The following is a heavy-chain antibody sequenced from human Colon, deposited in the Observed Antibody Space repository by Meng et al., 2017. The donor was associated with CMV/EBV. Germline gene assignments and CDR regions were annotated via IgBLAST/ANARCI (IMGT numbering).Heavy chain of an antibody. CDR1: GFTFSSYS. D-gene: IGHD2-2*01. Sequence: EVQLVESGGGLFQPGGSXXLSCAASGFTFSSYSINWVRQAPGKGLEWVASISGSGNYIFYADAVQGRFTISRDNAKNSLYLEMNSLRADDTAVYYCARGIVVVPAAMGGYFDDWGQGTLVTVSS. CDR3: ARGIVVVPAAMGGYFDD. V-gene: IGHV3-21*01. J-gene: IGHJ4*02. CDR2: ISGSGNYI.